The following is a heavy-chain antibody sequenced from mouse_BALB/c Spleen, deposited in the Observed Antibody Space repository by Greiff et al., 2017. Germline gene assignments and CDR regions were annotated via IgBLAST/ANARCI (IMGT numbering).Heavy chain of an antibody. V-gene: IGHV5-6-3*01. J-gene: IGHJ1*01. CDR1: GFTFSSYG. CDR3: ASGLHHAGPRYFDV. CDR2: INSNGGST. Sequence: EVQLVESGGGLVQPGGSLKLSCAASGFTFSSYGMSWVRQTPDKRLELVATINSNGGSTYYPDSVKGRFTISRDNAKNTLYLQMSSLKSEDTAMYYCASGLHHAGPRYFDVWGAGTTVTVSA. D-gene: IGHD3-1*01.